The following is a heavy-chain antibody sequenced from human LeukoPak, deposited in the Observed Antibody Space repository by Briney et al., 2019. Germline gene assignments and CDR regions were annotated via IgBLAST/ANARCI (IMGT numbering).Heavy chain of an antibody. CDR3: ARARGRYSGSNFDY. CDR1: GFTFSSYG. V-gene: IGHV3-30*03. J-gene: IGHJ4*02. D-gene: IGHD1-26*01. CDR2: ISYDGSNK. Sequence: PGGSLRLSCAASGFTFSSYGMHWVRQAPGKGLEWVAAISYDGSNKYYADSVKGRFTISRDNSKNTLYLQMNSLRAEDTAVYYCARARGRYSGSNFDYWGQGTLVTVSS.